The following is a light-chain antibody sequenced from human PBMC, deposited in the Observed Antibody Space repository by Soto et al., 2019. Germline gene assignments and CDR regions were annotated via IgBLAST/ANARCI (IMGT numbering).Light chain of an antibody. CDR2: DAS. J-gene: IGKJ1*01. V-gene: IGKV3-11*01. Sequence: EIVMTQSPDTLSVSPGERASLSCRASQSVMTKLAWYQQKPGQAPRLLIYDASNRATGIPARFSGSGSGTDFTLTISSLEPEDFAVYYCQQRSNWPPTWTFGQGTKVDIK. CDR3: QQRSNWPPTWT. CDR1: QSVMTK.